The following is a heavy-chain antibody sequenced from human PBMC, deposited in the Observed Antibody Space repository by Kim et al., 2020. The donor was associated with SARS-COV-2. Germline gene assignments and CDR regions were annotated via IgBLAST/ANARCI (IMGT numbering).Heavy chain of an antibody. CDR2: IIPILGIA. J-gene: IGHJ5*02. V-gene: IGHV1-69*04. CDR3: ARVSVAAANYVDP. Sequence: SVKVSCKASGGTFSSYAISWVRQAPGQGLEWMGRIIPILGIANYAQKFQGRVTITADKSTSTAYMELSSLRSEDTAVYYCARVSVAAANYVDPWGQGTLVTVSS. CDR1: GGTFSSYA. D-gene: IGHD6-13*01.